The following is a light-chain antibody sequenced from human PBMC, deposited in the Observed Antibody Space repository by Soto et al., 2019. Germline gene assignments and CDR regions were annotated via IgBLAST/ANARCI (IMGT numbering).Light chain of an antibody. V-gene: IGKV3-11*01. J-gene: IGKJ1*01. Sequence: EIVLTQSPATLSLSPGERATLSRRASQSVSSYLAWYQQKPGQAPRLLMYEASNRATGIPARFSGGGSGTDFTLTISSLEPEDFAVYYCQQRSDWPWTFGQGTKVEIK. CDR2: EAS. CDR3: QQRSDWPWT. CDR1: QSVSSY.